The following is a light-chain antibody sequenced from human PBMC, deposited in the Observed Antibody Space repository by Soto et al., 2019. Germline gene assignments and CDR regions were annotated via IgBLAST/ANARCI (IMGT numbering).Light chain of an antibody. CDR1: QDIGKN. CDR3: QQDGSSLYVA. J-gene: IGKJ1*01. Sequence: DIPMSQSLSSLSVRVENRVTIPCQASQDIGKNLNWYQQKPGKAPKLLIYDASNLETGVPSRFSGSGSGTDFTLTISRLEPEDFAVYYCQQDGSSLYVAFGQGTNVDIK. CDR2: DAS. V-gene: IGKV1-33*01.